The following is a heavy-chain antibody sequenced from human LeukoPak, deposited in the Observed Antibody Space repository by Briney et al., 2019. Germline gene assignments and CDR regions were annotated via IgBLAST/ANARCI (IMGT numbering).Heavy chain of an antibody. CDR1: GGSISTYY. D-gene: IGHD4-11*01. CDR3: ARRLAVTGRYYFDY. Sequence: SETLSLTCTVSGGSISTYYWTWIRQPPGRGLEWIGYIYYSGITNYNPSLKSRVTMSVDTSRNQFSLRLNSVTAADTAVCYCARRLAVTGRYYFDYWGQGSLVTVSS. J-gene: IGHJ4*02. CDR2: IYYSGIT. V-gene: IGHV4-59*01.